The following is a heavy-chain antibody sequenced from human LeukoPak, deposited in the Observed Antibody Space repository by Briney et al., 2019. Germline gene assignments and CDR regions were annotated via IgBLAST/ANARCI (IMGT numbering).Heavy chain of an antibody. J-gene: IGHJ1*01. CDR2: IKQDGSEK. CDR3: ATHITYCSGGSCLEYFQH. CDR1: GFTFSSYR. V-gene: IGHV3-7*01. D-gene: IGHD2-15*01. Sequence: GGSLRLSCAASGFTFSSYRMSWVRQAPGKGLEWVANIKQDGSEKYYVDSVKGRFTISRDNAKNSLYLQMNSLRAEDTAVYYCATHITYCSGGSCLEYFQHWGQGTLVTVSS.